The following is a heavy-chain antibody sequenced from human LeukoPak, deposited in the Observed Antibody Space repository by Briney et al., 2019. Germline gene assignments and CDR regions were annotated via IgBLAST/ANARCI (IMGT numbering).Heavy chain of an antibody. Sequence: SQTLSLTCTVSGGSISSGDYYWSWIRQPPGKGLEWIGYIYYSGSTYYNPSLKSRVTISVDTSKNQFSLKLSSVTAADTAVYYCARLSGYYFYFDYWGQGTLVTVSS. CDR3: ARLSGYYFYFDY. J-gene: IGHJ4*02. D-gene: IGHD3-22*01. V-gene: IGHV4-30-4*01. CDR1: GGSISSGDYY. CDR2: IYYSGST.